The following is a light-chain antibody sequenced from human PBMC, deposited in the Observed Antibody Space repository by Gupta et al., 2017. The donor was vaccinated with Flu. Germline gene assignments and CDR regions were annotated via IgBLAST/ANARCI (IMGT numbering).Light chain of an antibody. V-gene: IGKV3-15*01. CDR1: RSVRSG. CDR3: QKYKNGPCT. J-gene: IGKJ1*01. Sequence: EIVFPPSPATLSVSPGERATLLCRASRSVRSGVAVYEQKPGQAPRLLSADASTRATGIQARVSAVGSGTEFTLTIRNMQSEDDAGYYCQKYKNGPCTCGQGTKVEIK. CDR2: DAS.